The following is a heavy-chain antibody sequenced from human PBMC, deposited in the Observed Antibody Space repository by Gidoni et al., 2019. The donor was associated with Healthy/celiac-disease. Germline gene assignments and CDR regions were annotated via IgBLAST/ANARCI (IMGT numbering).Heavy chain of an antibody. Sequence: QVQLVESGGGVVQPGRSLRLSCAASGFTVSSYAMHLARRVPGKGREWVAVNSYEGSNKYYAVSVKGRFTITRDNSKYTLYLQMNSLRADDTAVYYCARVVVYGRGRWFDPWGQGTLVTVSS. J-gene: IGHJ5*02. CDR3: ARVVVYGRGRWFDP. CDR2: NSYEGSNK. D-gene: IGHD4-17*01. CDR1: GFTVSSYA. V-gene: IGHV3-30-3*01.